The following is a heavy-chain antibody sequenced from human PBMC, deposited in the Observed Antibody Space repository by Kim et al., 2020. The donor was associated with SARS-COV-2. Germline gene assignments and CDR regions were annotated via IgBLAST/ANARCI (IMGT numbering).Heavy chain of an antibody. J-gene: IGHJ3*02. Sequence: GGSLRPSCAASGFTFDDYAMHWVRQAPGKGLEWVSGISWNSGSIGYADSVKGRFTISRDNAKNSLYLQMNSLRAEDTALYYCAKDISPISDAFDIWGQGT. V-gene: IGHV3-9*01. CDR2: ISWNSGSI. CDR3: AKDISPISDAFDI. CDR1: GFTFDDYA.